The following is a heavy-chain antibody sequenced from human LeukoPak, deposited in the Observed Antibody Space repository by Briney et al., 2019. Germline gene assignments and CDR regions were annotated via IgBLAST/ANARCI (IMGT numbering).Heavy chain of an antibody. J-gene: IGHJ4*02. D-gene: IGHD4-17*01. V-gene: IGHV1-18*01. CDR2: ISAYNGNT. CDR3: ARVSSSNDYGDVGY. Sequence: ASVKVSCKASGYTFTSYGISWVRQTPGQGLEWMGWISAYNGNTNYAQKLQGRVTMTTDTSTSTAYMELRSLRPDDTAVYYCARVSSSNDYGDVGYWGQGALVIVSS. CDR1: GYTFTSYG.